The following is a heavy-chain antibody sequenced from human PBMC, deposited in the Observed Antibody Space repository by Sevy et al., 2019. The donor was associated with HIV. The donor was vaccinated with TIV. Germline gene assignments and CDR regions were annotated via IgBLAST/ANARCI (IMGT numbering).Heavy chain of an antibody. CDR3: ARDPDILSGYPSHYFDY. D-gene: IGHD3-9*01. J-gene: IGHJ4*02. CDR1: GFSFSKYS. CDR2: IKEDGSQK. V-gene: IGHV3-7*01. Sequence: GGSLRLSCAASGFSFSKYSMSWVRQAPGKGLEWVANIKEDGSQKNYLESVKGRFTISRDNAKNLLYLQMNNLRADDTAVYYCARDPDILSGYPSHYFDYWGQGTLVTVSS.